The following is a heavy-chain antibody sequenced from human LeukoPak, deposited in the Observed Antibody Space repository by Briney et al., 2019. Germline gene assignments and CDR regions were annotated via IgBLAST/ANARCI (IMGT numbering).Heavy chain of an antibody. CDR1: GFTFGDYA. Sequence: GRSLRLSCTASGFTFGDYAMSWFRQAPGKGLEWVGFIRSKAYGGTTEYAASVKGRSTISRDDSKSIAYLQMNSLKTEDPAVYYYTRPNNGIRFLGWSVPYYYYYYMDVWGKGTTVTVSS. CDR2: IRSKAYGGTT. V-gene: IGHV3-49*03. D-gene: IGHD3-3*01. J-gene: IGHJ6*03. CDR3: TRPNNGIRFLGWSVPYYYYYYMDV.